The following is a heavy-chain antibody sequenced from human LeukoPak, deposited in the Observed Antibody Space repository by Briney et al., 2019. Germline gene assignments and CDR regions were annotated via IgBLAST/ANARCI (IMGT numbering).Heavy chain of an antibody. J-gene: IGHJ6*03. V-gene: IGHV1-18*01. Sequence: GASVKVSCKASGYTFTSYGISWVRQAPGRGLEWMGWISAYNGNTNYAQKLQGRVTMTTDTSTSTAYMELRSLRSDDTAVYYCARDHTTGTTPRYYYYMDVWGKGTTVTVSS. CDR3: ARDHTTGTTPRYYYYMDV. D-gene: IGHD1-1*01. CDR1: GYTFTSYG. CDR2: ISAYNGNT.